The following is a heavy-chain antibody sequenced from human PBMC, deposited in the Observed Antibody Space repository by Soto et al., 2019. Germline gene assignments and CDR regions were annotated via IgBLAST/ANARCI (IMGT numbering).Heavy chain of an antibody. V-gene: IGHV4-31*03. CDR2: IHYSGST. J-gene: IGHJ4*02. CDR3: ARLKSDCVSFMCDKGWVDY. D-gene: IGHD2-21*01. Sequence: QVQLQESGPGLVKPLQTLSLTCTVSGASISSGDYYWSWIRQYPGKGLERIGIIHYSGSTNYNPYLGSRVTISVGTSKNQGSLKMSSVTAADTAVYYCARLKSDCVSFMCDKGWVDYWGQGTLVTVSS. CDR1: GASISSGDYY.